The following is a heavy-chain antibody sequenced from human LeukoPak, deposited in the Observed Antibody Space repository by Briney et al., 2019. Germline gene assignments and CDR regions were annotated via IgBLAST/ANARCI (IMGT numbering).Heavy chain of an antibody. CDR1: GGSFSGYY. Sequence: PSETLSLTCAVYGGSFSGYYWSWIRQPPGKGLEWIGEINHSGSTNYNPSLKSRVTISVDTSKNQFSLKLSSVTAADTAVYYCAKADILTGYYWGINWFDPWGQGTLVTVSS. CDR2: INHSGST. J-gene: IGHJ5*02. D-gene: IGHD3-9*01. V-gene: IGHV4-34*01. CDR3: AKADILTGYYWGINWFDP.